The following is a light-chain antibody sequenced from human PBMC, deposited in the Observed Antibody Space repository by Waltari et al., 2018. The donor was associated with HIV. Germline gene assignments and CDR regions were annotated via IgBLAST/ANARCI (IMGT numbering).Light chain of an antibody. CDR2: RAS. CDR3: QQYNDWSPIT. J-gene: IGKJ5*01. Sequence: EIVMTQSPATLSVSPGERATLSCRASQSVSSNLAWYQQKPGQAPRLLIYRASTRATGIPARFSGSGSGTEFTLTISSLQSEDFAVYYCQQYNDWSPITFGQGTRLEIK. V-gene: IGKV3-15*01. CDR1: QSVSSN.